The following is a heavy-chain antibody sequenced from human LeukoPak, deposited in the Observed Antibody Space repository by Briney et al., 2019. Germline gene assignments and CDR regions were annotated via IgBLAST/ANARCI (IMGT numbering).Heavy chain of an antibody. CDR3: ARLRYSGYDPDSDYFDY. J-gene: IGHJ4*02. V-gene: IGHV1-18*01. CDR2: ISAYNGNT. Sequence: ASVKVSCKASGYTFTSYGISWVRQAPGQGLEWMGWISAYNGNTNYAQKLQGRVTMTTDTSTSTAYMELRSLRSDDTAVYYCARLRYSGYDPDSDYFDYWGQGTLVTVSS. D-gene: IGHD5-12*01. CDR1: GYTFTSYG.